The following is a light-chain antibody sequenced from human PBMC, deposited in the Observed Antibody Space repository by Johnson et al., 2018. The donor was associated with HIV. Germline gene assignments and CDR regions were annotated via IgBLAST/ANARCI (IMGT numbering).Light chain of an antibody. V-gene: IGLV1-51*01. J-gene: IGLJ1*01. CDR2: DNH. CDR3: GTWDSSLTTSYV. Sequence: QSVLTQPPSVSAAPGQKVTISCSASSSNIVNIYISWYQHLPGTAPKLLIYDNHKRPSGIPDRFSGSKSGTSATLGITGLQTGDEADYYCGTWDSSLTTSYVFGTGTKVIVV. CDR1: SSNIVNIY.